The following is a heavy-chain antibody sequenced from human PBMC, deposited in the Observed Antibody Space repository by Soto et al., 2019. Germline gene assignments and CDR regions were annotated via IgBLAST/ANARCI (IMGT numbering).Heavy chain of an antibody. D-gene: IGHD6-13*01. J-gene: IGHJ4*02. Sequence: QVQLVESGGGLVKPGGSLRLSCAASGFTFSDYYMSWIRQAPGKGLEWVSYISSSGSTIYYADSVKGRFTISRDNAKNSLYLQMNSLTAEDTAVYYCARSRPASRIAAAGSGFDYRDQGTLVTVSS. V-gene: IGHV3-11*01. CDR2: ISSSGSTI. CDR1: GFTFSDYY. CDR3: ARSRPASRIAAAGSGFDY.